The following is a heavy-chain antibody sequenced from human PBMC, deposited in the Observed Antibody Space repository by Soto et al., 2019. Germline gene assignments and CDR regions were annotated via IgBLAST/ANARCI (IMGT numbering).Heavy chain of an antibody. V-gene: IGHV4-4*02. J-gene: IGHJ4*02. Sequence: SETLSLTCAVSGGSINSSNWWNWVCQPPGKGLEWIGEIYHSGSTNYNPSLKSRVTISVDKSKNQFSLKLSSVTAADTAVYYCAIDPGPYSSCWYYWYQRPLRTVS. CDR1: GGSINSSNW. CDR3: AIDPGPYSSCWYY. CDR2: IYHSGST. D-gene: IGHD6-19*01.